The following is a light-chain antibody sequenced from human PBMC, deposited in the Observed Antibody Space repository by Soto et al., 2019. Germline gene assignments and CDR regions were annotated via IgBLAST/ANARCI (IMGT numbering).Light chain of an antibody. CDR3: QQLNSYPLT. Sequence: DIQLTQSPSFLSASVGDRVTITCRASQGMSSYLAWYQQKPGKAPKLLIYAASTLQSGVPSRFSGSGSGTEFTLTISSLQPEDCATYYCQQLNSYPLTFGPGTKVDIK. J-gene: IGKJ3*01. CDR1: QGMSSY. V-gene: IGKV1-9*01. CDR2: AAS.